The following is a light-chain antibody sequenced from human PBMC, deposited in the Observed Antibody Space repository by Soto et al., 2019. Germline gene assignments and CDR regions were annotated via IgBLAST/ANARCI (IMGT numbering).Light chain of an antibody. CDR2: DVS. Sequence: QSALTQPASVSGSPGQSITISCTGTSSDVGGYNYVSWYQQHPGKAPKVMIYDVSNRPSGVSTLFSGSKSGNTASLTISGLQAEDEADYYCSSYTSNSPWVFGGGTKLTVL. CDR3: SSYTSNSPWV. J-gene: IGLJ3*02. V-gene: IGLV2-14*01. CDR1: SSDVGGYNY.